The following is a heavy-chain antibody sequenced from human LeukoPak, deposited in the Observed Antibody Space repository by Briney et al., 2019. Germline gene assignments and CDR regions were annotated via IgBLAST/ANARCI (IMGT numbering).Heavy chain of an antibody. CDR1: GFTFSDYY. CDR3: AKDGEGMDV. CDR2: ISSSGNYR. J-gene: IGHJ6*02. D-gene: IGHD3-10*01. V-gene: IGHV3-11*06. Sequence: GGSLRLSCAASGFTFSDYYMSWIRQAPREGLEWISYISSSGNYRNYADSVKGRFTISRDNAKNSLNLQMNSLRAEDTAVYYCAKDGEGMDVWGQGTTVAVSS.